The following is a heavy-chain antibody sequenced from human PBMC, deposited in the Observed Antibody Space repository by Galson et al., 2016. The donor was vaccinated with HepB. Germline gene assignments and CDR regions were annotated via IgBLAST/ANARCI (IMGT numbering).Heavy chain of an antibody. Sequence: SLRLSCAASGLTFTSSSMHWVRQAPGKGLEYVSSISADGTGSQYAGSVRGRFTISRDNSRNTVYLQMGSMRPEDTAMYYCAKEHFGYLDYWGQGNLVTVSS. J-gene: IGHJ4*02. CDR1: GLTFTSSS. CDR3: AKEHFGYLDY. V-gene: IGHV3-64*02. CDR2: ISADGTGS. D-gene: IGHD3-3*01.